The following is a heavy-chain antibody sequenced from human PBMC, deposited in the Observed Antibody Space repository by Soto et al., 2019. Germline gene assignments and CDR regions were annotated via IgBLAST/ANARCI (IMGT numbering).Heavy chain of an antibody. J-gene: IGHJ3*01. D-gene: IGHD3-3*01. Sequence: EVQLVESGGGLVKPGGSLSLSCAASGFTFSNVWKTWIRQAPGKGLEWVGRIKRKTDGANTDYGAPVKGSFTVSRDDSKNTLYLQMNSLKPEDTGLYYCATSEWNDAFDFWGHGTMVTVSS. CDR2: IKRKTDGANT. V-gene: IGHV3-15*01. CDR1: GFTFSNVW. CDR3: ATSEWNDAFDF.